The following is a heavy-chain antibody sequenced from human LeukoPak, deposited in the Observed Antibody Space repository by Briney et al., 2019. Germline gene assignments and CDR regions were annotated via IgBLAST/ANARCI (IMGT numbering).Heavy chain of an antibody. CDR1: GGSFSGYY. V-gene: IGHV4-34*01. Sequence: PSETLSPTCAVYGGSFSGYYWTWIRQPPGRGLEWIGEINHSGSTNYNPSLKSQVTISVDTSKSQFSLKLNSVTAADTAMYYCARGRDPYWGQGTLVTVSS. J-gene: IGHJ4*02. CDR2: INHSGST. CDR3: ARGRDPY. D-gene: IGHD5-24*01.